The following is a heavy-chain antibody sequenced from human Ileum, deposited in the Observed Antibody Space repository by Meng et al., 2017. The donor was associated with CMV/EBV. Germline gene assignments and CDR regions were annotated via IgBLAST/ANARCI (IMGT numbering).Heavy chain of an antibody. CDR3: VRDWGK. Sequence: GSLRLCCVASGFSFSGYWMSWVRQAPGKGLEWVGNIKEDGSEKYYVDSLKGRFTISRDNPKNSLYLQMNSVRVEDTAVYFCVRDWGKWGQGTLVTVSS. J-gene: IGHJ4*02. D-gene: IGHD3-16*01. V-gene: IGHV3-7*01. CDR1: GFSFSGYW. CDR2: IKEDGSEK.